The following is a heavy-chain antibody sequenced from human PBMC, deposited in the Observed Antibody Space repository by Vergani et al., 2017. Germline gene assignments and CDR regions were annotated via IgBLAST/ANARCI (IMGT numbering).Heavy chain of an antibody. D-gene: IGHD3-22*01. Sequence: QVQLVQSGAEVKKPGASVKVFCKAPGYTFTGYYMHWVRQAPGQGLEWMGWINPNSGGTNYAQKFQGRVTMTRDTSISTAYMELSRLRSDDTAVYYCARVHYYYDSSGYYPNWSQGTLVTVSS. CDR3: ARVHYYYDSSGYYPN. CDR2: INPNSGGT. J-gene: IGHJ4*02. CDR1: GYTFTGYY. V-gene: IGHV1-2*02.